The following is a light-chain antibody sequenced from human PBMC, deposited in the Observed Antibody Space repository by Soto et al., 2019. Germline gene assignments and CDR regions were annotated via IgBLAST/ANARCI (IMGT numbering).Light chain of an antibody. CDR2: KAS. CDR1: QSISSW. V-gene: IGKV1-5*03. Sequence: DIQMTQSPSTLSASVGDRVTITCRASQSISSWLAWYQQKPGKAPKLLIYKASSLESGVPSRFSGSGSGTEFTLTISSLQPDDFATYXXQQYNSYPRTFGQGTKVEIK. J-gene: IGKJ1*01. CDR3: QQYNSYPRT.